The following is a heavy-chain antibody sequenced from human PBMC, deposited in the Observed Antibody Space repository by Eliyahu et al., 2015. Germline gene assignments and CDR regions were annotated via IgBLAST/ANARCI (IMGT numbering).Heavy chain of an antibody. Sequence: EVQLLESGGGLVQPGGSLRLPCAASGFXFSSXAMSWVRQAXGKGLEWVSAISGSGGSTYYADXVKGRFTISRDNSKNTLYLQMNSLRAEDTAVYYCAKDGEGAGHGDYWGQGTLVTVSS. CDR3: AKDGEGAGHGDY. CDR2: ISGSGGST. D-gene: IGHD3-10*01. J-gene: IGHJ4*02. CDR1: GFXFSSXA. V-gene: IGHV3-23*01.